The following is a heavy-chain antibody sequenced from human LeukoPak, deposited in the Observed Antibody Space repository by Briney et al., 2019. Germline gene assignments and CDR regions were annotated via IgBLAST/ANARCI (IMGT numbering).Heavy chain of an antibody. D-gene: IGHD3-22*01. CDR3: ATAPGYYYDSSGQKDAFDI. Sequence: ASVEVSCKASGFTFTSSAVQWVRQARGQRLEWIGWIVVGSGNTNYAQKFQERVTITRDMSTSTAYMELSSLRSEDTAVYYCATAPGYYYDSSGQKDAFDIWGQGTMVTVSS. CDR2: IVVGSGNT. CDR1: GFTFTSSA. V-gene: IGHV1-58*01. J-gene: IGHJ3*02.